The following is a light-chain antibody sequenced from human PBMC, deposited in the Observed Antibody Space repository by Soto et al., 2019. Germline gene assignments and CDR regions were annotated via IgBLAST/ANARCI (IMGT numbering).Light chain of an antibody. J-gene: IGKJ5*01. CDR3: QQRSNWPPEIT. V-gene: IGKV3D-20*02. Sequence: EIVMTQSPATLSLSPGERATLSCRASQSVNSNLAWYQQKAGQAPRLLIYGASSRATGIPDRFSGSGSGTDFTLTISRLEPEDFAVYYCQQRSNWPPEITFGQGTRLEIK. CDR1: QSVNSN. CDR2: GAS.